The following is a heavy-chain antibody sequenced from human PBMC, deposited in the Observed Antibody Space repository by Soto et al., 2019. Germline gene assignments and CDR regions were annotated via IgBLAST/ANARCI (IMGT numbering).Heavy chain of an antibody. J-gene: IGHJ3*02. D-gene: IGHD3-9*01. Sequence: SETLSLTCVASGGSFSTYYYSWIRQSPGKGLEWIGEINHNGNNNYSPSLKSRVTMSLDTSKNQFSLKLASVTAADTAVYYCARGGSNDWQVAFDIWGQGTMVTVSS. CDR3: ARGGSNDWQVAFDI. CDR1: GGSFSTYY. CDR2: INHNGNN. V-gene: IGHV4-34*01.